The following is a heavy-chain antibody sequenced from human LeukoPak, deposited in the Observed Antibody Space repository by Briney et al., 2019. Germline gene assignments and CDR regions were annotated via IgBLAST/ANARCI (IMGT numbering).Heavy chain of an antibody. Sequence: ASVKVSCKASGYTFTSYYMQWVRQAPGQGLEWMGIINPSGGSTSYAQKFQGRVTMTRDTSTSTVYMELSSLRSEDTAVYYCARGERIQLWLSYIDYWGQGTLVTVSS. CDR1: GYTFTSYY. V-gene: IGHV1-46*01. J-gene: IGHJ4*02. CDR3: ARGERIQLWLSYIDY. D-gene: IGHD5-18*01. CDR2: INPSGGST.